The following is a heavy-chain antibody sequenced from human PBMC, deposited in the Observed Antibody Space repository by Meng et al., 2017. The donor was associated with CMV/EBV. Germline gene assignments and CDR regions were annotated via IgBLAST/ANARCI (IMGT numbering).Heavy chain of an antibody. J-gene: IGHJ4*02. CDR2: IKQDGSEK. Sequence: GGSLRLSCAASGFTFSSYWMSWVRQAPGKGLEWVANIKQDGSEKYYVDSVKGRFTISRDNAKNSLYLQMNSLRAEGTAVYYCARGLEWLLLGIFDYWGQGTLVTVSS. CDR3: ARGLEWLLLGIFDY. V-gene: IGHV3-7*04. CDR1: GFTFSSYW. D-gene: IGHD3-3*01.